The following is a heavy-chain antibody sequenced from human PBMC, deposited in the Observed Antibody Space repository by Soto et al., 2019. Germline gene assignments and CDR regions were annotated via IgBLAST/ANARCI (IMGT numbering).Heavy chain of an antibody. D-gene: IGHD6-6*01. CDR3: ARDREYRDGYKAAAWFDP. J-gene: IGHJ5*02. Sequence: SVKVSCKASGGTFSSYAISWVRQAPGQGLEWMGGIIPIFGTANYAQKFQGRVTITADESTSTAYMELSSLRSEDTAVYYCARDREYRDGYKAAAWFDPWGQGTLVTVS. V-gene: IGHV1-69*13. CDR1: GGTFSSYA. CDR2: IIPIFGTA.